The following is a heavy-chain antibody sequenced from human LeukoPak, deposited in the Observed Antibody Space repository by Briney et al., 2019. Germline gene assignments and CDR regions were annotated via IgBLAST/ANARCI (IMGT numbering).Heavy chain of an antibody. J-gene: IGHJ4*02. Sequence: PGGSLRPSCAASGFTFSSYWMHWVRQAPGKGLVWVSRINSDGSSTSYADSVKGRFTISRDNAKNTLYLQMNSLRAEDTAVYYCARVRGGSGSRFDYWGQGTLVTVSS. D-gene: IGHD3-10*01. CDR1: GFTFSSYW. CDR2: INSDGSST. CDR3: ARVRGGSGSRFDY. V-gene: IGHV3-74*01.